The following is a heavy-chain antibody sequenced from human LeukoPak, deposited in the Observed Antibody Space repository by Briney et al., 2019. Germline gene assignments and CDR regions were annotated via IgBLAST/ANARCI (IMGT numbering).Heavy chain of an antibody. Sequence: SVKVSCKASGGTFSSYATSWVRQAPGQGLEWMGGIIPIFGTANYAQKFQGRVTITADESTSTAYMELSSLRSEDTAVYYCATYDSSGYYYGFDYWGQGTLVTVSS. CDR1: GGTFSSYA. CDR2: IIPIFGTA. V-gene: IGHV1-69*13. CDR3: ATYDSSGYYYGFDY. D-gene: IGHD3-22*01. J-gene: IGHJ4*02.